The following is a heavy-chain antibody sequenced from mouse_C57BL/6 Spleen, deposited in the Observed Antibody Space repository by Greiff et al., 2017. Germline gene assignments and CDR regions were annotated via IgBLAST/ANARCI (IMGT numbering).Heavy chain of an antibody. CDR2: IIPGDGDT. J-gene: IGHJ2*01. Sequence: VQLQQSGPELVKPGASVKISCKASGYAFSSSWMNWVKQRPGKGLEWIGRIIPGDGDTNYNGKFKDKATLTADKSSSPAYMQLISLPSEDSAVYFCARDTTVGCDYWGQGTTLTVSS. CDR1: GYAFSSSW. CDR3: ARDTTVGCDY. V-gene: IGHV1-82*01. D-gene: IGHD1-1*01.